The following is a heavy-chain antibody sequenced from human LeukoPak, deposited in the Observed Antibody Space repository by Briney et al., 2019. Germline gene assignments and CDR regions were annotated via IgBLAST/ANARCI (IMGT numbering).Heavy chain of an antibody. CDR2: IGTAGDT. J-gene: IGHJ4*02. V-gene: IGHV3-13*01. D-gene: IGHD2-2*02. Sequence: PGGSLRLSCAASGFTFSSYDMHWVRHATGKGLEWVSAIGTAGDTYYPGSVKGRFTISRENAKNSLYLQMNSLRAGDTAVYYCARGWAPYCSSTSCYTPLDYWGQGTLVTVSS. CDR3: ARGWAPYCSSTSCYTPLDY. CDR1: GFTFSSYD.